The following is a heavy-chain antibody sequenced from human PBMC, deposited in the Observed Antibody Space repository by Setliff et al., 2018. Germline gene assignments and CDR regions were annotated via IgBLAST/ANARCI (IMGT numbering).Heavy chain of an antibody. J-gene: IGHJ6*02. V-gene: IGHV4-4*07. CDR2: IYDSGRT. D-gene: IGHD2-21*01. CDR1: GGSISDYY. CDR3: ARHVNSGMYYNYYGLDV. Sequence: SETLSLTCTVSGGSISDYYWSWIRQPAGKGLEWIGRIYDSGRTDYNPSLTSRVTMSVDTSKNQFSLKLSSVTAADTAVYYCARHVNSGMYYNYYGLDVWGQGTTVTVSS.